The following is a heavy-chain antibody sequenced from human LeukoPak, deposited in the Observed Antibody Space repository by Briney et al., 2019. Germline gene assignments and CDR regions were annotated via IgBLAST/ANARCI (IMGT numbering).Heavy chain of an antibody. D-gene: IGHD2-8*02. V-gene: IGHV3-11*04. Sequence: PGGSLRLSCAASGFTFSDYYMSWIRQAPGKGLGWVSYISSSGSTIYYADSVKGRFTISRDNAKNSLYLQMNSLRAEDTAVYYCARESYGWGYYYYYMDVWGKGTTVTVSS. J-gene: IGHJ6*03. CDR2: ISSSGSTI. CDR1: GFTFSDYY. CDR3: ARESYGWGYYYYYMDV.